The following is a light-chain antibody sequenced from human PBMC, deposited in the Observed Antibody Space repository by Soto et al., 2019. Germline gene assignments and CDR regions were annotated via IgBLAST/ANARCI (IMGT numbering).Light chain of an antibody. J-gene: IGKJ5*01. CDR3: QQRSNWPRPIT. CDR1: QSVSSY. Sequence: EIVLTQSPATLSLSPGERATVSCRASQSVSSYLACYQQKPGQAPRLLIYDASNRATGIPARFSGSGSGTDFTLTISSLEPEDFAVYYCQQRSNWPRPITFGQGTRLEIK. CDR2: DAS. V-gene: IGKV3-11*01.